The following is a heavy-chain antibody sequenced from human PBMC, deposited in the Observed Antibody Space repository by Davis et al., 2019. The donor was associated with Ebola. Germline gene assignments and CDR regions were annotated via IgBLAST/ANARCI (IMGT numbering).Heavy chain of an antibody. J-gene: IGHJ6*02. D-gene: IGHD3-10*01. CDR2: IYYSGST. Sequence: PSETLSLTCTVSGGSISSGDYYWSWIRQPPGKGLEWIGYIYYSGSTYYNPSLKSRVTISVDTSKNQFSLKLSSVTAADTAVYYCARGGMVRAATDTYYYYYGMDVWGQGTTVTVSS. CDR3: ARGGMVRAATDTYYYYYGMDV. CDR1: GGSISSGDYY. V-gene: IGHV4-30-4*01.